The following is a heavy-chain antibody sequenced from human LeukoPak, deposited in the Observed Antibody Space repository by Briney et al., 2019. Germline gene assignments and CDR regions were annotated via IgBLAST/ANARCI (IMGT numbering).Heavy chain of an antibody. V-gene: IGHV3-21*01. CDR3: ARGGENSSGWFGYYYYGMDV. J-gene: IGHJ6*02. D-gene: IGHD6-19*01. Sequence: GGSLRLSCAASGFTFSSYSMNWVRQAPGKGLEWVSSISSSSSYIYYADSVKGRFTISRDNAKNSLYLQMNSLRAEGTAVYYCARGGENSSGWFGYYYYGMDVWGQGTTVTVSS. CDR2: ISSSSSYI. CDR1: GFTFSSYS.